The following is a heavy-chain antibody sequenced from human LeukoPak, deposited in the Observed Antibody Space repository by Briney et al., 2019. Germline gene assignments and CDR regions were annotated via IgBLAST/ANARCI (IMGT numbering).Heavy chain of an antibody. CDR2: VTHGGIA. Sequence: SETLSLTCAVYDESFISYYWSWIRQPPGKGLEWIGEVTHGGIANYNPSLKSRVTIFFETTKNQFSLKVRSVTDADTAIYYCARGPRMQSGYVGGGKRTTHFDSWGQGTLVTVSS. V-gene: IGHV4-34*01. J-gene: IGHJ4*02. D-gene: IGHD5-12*01. CDR3: ARGPRMQSGYVGGGKRTTHFDS. CDR1: DESFISYY.